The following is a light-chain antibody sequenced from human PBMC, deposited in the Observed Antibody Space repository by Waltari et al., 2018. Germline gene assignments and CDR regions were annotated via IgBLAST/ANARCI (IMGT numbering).Light chain of an antibody. CDR2: GTS. V-gene: IGKV3-15*01. CDR1: QSVSSN. Sequence: DIVMTQSPATLSVSPGDRATLSCRASQSVSSNLAWYQQKPGQAPRLLIYGTSTRATGVPARFSGSGSGTEFTLTISRLQSEDFAVYYCQQYNQWPSYTFGQGTKLEIK. CDR3: QQYNQWPSYT. J-gene: IGKJ2*01.